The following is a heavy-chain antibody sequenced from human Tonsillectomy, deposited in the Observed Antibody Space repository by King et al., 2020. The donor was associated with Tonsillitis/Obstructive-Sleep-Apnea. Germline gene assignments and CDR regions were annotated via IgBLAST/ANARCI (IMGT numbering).Heavy chain of an antibody. D-gene: IGHD7-27*01. J-gene: IGHJ6*03. CDR3: AHSNKWGPEGYYYCYMDV. CDR1: GFSLSTSGVG. Sequence: TLQESGPTLVKPTKTLTLTCTFSGFSLSTSGVGVGWIRQPPGKALEWLALIYWDDHKRYSPSLKSRLTITKHTSKNQVVLTMTNMDPVDTATYYCAHSNKWGPEGYYYCYMDVCGKGTTVTVSS. CDR2: IYWDDHK. V-gene: IGHV2-5*02.